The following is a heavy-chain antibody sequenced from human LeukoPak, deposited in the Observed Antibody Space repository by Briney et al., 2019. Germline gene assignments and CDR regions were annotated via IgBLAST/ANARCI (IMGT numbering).Heavy chain of an antibody. CDR2: IKQDGSEK. D-gene: IGHD6-6*01. J-gene: IGHJ4*02. V-gene: IGHV3-7*01. CDR1: GFTFSSYW. CDR3: GRDSPYSARGQPTDY. Sequence: GGSLRPPCAASGFTFSSYWMSWVRQAPGKGLEWVANIKQDGSEKYYMDSVKGRFTISRDNAKNSLYLQMNSLRAEDTAMYYCGRDSPYSARGQPTDYWGQGTLVTVPS.